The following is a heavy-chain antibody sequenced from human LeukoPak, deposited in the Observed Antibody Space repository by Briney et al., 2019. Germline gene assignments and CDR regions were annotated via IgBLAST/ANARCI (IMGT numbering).Heavy chain of an antibody. Sequence: SETLSLTCTVSGDSISSGSYYWSWIRQPAGKGLEWIGRIYSSGSTNSNPSLKSRVTISVDTSKNQFSLKLNSVTAADTAVYYCASTRYFDWLFADWGQGTLVTVSS. D-gene: IGHD3-9*01. CDR1: GDSISSGSYY. V-gene: IGHV4-61*02. CDR2: IYSSGST. J-gene: IGHJ4*02. CDR3: ASTRYFDWLFAD.